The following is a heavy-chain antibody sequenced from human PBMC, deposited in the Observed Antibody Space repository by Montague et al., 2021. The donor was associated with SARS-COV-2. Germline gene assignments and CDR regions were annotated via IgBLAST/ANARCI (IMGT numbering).Heavy chain of an antibody. J-gene: IGHJ4*02. V-gene: IGHV3-30*04. CDR2: ISNDGSNK. CDR3: ARESGSFHDGGYFDY. Sequence: SLRLSCAASGFYFSYAMHWVRQAPGKGLEWVALISNDGSNKHYADSVKGRFIISRDNSKSTLYLQMNSLRTEDTAVYYCARESGSFHDGGYFDYWGQGSLVTVSP. CDR1: GFYFSYA. D-gene: IGHD1-26*01.